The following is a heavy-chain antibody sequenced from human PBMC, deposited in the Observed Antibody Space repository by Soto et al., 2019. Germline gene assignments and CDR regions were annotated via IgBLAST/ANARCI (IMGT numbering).Heavy chain of an antibody. V-gene: IGHV3-30-3*01. CDR2: ISYDGSNK. J-gene: IGHJ6*02. CDR3: AIDPYGAQLLHYYYYCGLDI. Sequence: QVQLVESGGGVVQPGRSLRLSCAASGFTFSSYAMHWVRQAPGKGLEWVAVISYDGSNKYYADSVKGRFTISRDNSKNLQYLQMNGLSAEDTALYYCAIDPYGAQLLHYYYYCGLDISGRGTAVTFS. D-gene: IGHD5-18*01. CDR1: GFTFSSYA.